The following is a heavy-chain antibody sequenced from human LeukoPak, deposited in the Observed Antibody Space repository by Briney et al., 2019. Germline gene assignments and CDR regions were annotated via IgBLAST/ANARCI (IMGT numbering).Heavy chain of an antibody. CDR3: ARGTYDFWSGYNWFDP. V-gene: IGHV3-64*01. CDR2: ISSNGGST. J-gene: IGHJ5*02. D-gene: IGHD3-3*01. Sequence: GGSLRLSCAASGFTFSSYAMHWVRQAPGKGLEHVSAISSNGGSTYYANSVKGRFTISRDNSRNTLYLQMGSLRAEDMAVYYCARGTYDFWSGYNWFDPWGQGTLVTVSS. CDR1: GFTFSSYA.